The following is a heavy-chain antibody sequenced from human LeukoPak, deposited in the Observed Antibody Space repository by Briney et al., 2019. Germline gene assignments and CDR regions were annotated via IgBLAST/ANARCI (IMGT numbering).Heavy chain of an antibody. Sequence: SETLSLTCTVSGGSINSYFWSWIRQPPGKGLEWIGYIYYSGSTNYNPSLKSRVTISVDTSKNQFSLKLSSVTAADTAVYYCARLGPFDYYYIDVWGKGTTVTVSS. V-gene: IGHV4-59*01. CDR3: ARLGPFDYYYIDV. J-gene: IGHJ6*03. CDR2: IYYSGST. D-gene: IGHD3-10*01. CDR1: GGSINSYF.